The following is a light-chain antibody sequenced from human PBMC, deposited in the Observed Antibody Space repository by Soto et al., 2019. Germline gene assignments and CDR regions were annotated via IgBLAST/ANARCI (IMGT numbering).Light chain of an antibody. CDR3: QQSHSIPWT. J-gene: IGKJ1*01. Sequence: DIQMTQSPSSLSASVGDRVTITCQASQDISNYLNWYQQKPGKAPKLLIYDASNLQSGVPSTFSGSGSGTDFTLTISSLQPEDFATYYCQQSHSIPWTFGQGTKVDIK. CDR2: DAS. CDR1: QDISNY. V-gene: IGKV1-39*01.